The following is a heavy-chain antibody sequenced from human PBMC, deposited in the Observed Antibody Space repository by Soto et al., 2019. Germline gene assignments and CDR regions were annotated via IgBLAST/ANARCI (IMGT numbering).Heavy chain of an antibody. CDR1: GGTFSPYT. CDR2: IIPFHGVT. Sequence: QVQLVHSGAEVKKPGSSVKVSCKASGGTFSPYTINWVRQAPGQGLEWMGRIIPFHGVTNYAQKFQARVTITADKSTSTAYMELRGLIFEDTAMYYCTRDWEITVSTWSFGGFWGRGTLVTVSS. V-gene: IGHV1-69*04. CDR3: TRDWEITVSTWSFGGF. D-gene: IGHD3-10*01. J-gene: IGHJ4*02.